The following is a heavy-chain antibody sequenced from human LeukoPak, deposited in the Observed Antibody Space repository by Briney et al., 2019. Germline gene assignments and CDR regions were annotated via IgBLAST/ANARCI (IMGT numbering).Heavy chain of an antibody. D-gene: IGHD3-22*01. V-gene: IGHV3-30-3*01. CDR2: ISYDGSNK. CDR3: ARDRDYYDSSGYWGYFDY. CDR1: GFTFSSYA. Sequence: PGGSLRLSCAASGFTFSSYAMHWVRQAPGKGLEGVAVISYDGSNKYYADSVKGRFTISRDYSKNTLYLRMNSLRAEDTAVYYCARDRDYYDSSGYWGYFDYWGQGTLVTVSS. J-gene: IGHJ4*02.